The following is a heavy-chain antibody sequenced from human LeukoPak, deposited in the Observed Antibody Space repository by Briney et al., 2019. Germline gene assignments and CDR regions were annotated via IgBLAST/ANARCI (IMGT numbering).Heavy chain of an antibody. CDR1: GYSISSGNW. J-gene: IGHJ4*02. CDR2: IHYSGSS. Sequence: SDTLSLTCVVSGYSISSGNWWGWIRQPPGKGLEWIGYIHYSGSSYHNPSLKSRVTMSVDTSQNQFSLKLSSVTAVDTAVYYCARYEKLNSGWYIDYWGQGTLVTVSS. V-gene: IGHV4-28*01. CDR3: ARYEKLNSGWYIDY. D-gene: IGHD6-19*01.